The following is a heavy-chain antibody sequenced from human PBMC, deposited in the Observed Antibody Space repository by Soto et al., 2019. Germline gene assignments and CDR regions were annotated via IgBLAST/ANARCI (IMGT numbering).Heavy chain of an antibody. V-gene: IGHV4-31*03. Sequence: PSETLSLTCTVSGGSISSGGYYWSWIRQHPGKGLEWIGYIYYSGGTYYNPSLKSRVTISVDTSKNQFSLKLSSVTAADTAVYYCARVLVVRGVRHFDYWGQGTLVTVSS. CDR2: IYYSGGT. D-gene: IGHD3-10*01. J-gene: IGHJ4*02. CDR1: GGSISSGGYY. CDR3: ARVLVVRGVRHFDY.